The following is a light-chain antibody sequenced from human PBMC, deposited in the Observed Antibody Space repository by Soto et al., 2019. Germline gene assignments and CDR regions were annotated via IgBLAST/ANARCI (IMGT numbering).Light chain of an antibody. V-gene: IGKV1-39*01. CDR3: QQSYSNPYT. CDR2: FAA. J-gene: IGKJ2*01. CDR1: QSVTRY. Sequence: DIQMTQSPSSLSASVGDSISIACRASQSVTRYLNWYRQKPGEAPELLIYFAATLQSGVPSRFRASGSGTDFTLTIKNLQPEDVATYFCQQSYSNPYTFGRGTKV.